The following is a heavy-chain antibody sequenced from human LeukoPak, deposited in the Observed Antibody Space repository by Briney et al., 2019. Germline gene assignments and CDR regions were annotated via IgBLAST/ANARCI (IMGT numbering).Heavy chain of an antibody. J-gene: IGHJ4*02. D-gene: IGHD6-13*01. CDR1: GFTFSSYA. Sequence: PGGSLRLSCAASGFTFSSYAMSWVRQAPGKGLEWVSAISGSGGSTYYADPVKGRFTISRDTSKNTLFLQMNSLRAEDTAVYYCARGQPGVTAAGNLDYWGQGTLVTVSS. V-gene: IGHV3-23*01. CDR3: ARGQPGVTAAGNLDY. CDR2: ISGSGGST.